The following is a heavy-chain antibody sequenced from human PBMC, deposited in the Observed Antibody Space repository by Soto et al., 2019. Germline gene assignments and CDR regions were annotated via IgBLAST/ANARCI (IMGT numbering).Heavy chain of an antibody. J-gene: IGHJ4*02. CDR1: GGSINSGGYC. CDR2: ISYGGST. Sequence: QVQLQESGPGLVKPSQTLSLTCTVSGGSINSGGYCWSWIRQHPGKGLDWIGCISYGGSTSYNPTLKSRVTISVDVSKNQFSLNLTSVTAAYTAVYDCSRGILVWGQGALITVSS. V-gene: IGHV4-31*03. CDR3: SRGILV. D-gene: IGHD5-18*01.